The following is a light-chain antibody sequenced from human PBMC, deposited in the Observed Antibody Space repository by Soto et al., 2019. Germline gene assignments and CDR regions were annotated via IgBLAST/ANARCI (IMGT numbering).Light chain of an antibody. Sequence: EIVMTQSPATLSVSPGERATLSCRASQRVSSNLAWYQQKPGQAPRLLIYGASTRATGIPARFSGSGSGTDFTLTISSLQSEDFAVYYCQQYNTWPIFTFGPGTKVDIK. V-gene: IGKV3-15*01. J-gene: IGKJ3*01. CDR2: GAS. CDR1: QRVSSN. CDR3: QQYNTWPIFT.